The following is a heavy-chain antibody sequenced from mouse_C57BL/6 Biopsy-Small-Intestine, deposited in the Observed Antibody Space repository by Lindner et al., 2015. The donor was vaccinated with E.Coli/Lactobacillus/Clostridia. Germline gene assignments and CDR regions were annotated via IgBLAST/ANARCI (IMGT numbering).Heavy chain of an antibody. D-gene: IGHD1-3*01. CDR3: ARVVDTEMAKWFDP. CDR2: VIPILGIA. V-gene: IGHV1-4*01. J-gene: IGHJ4*01. CDR1: GGTLSNYI. Sequence: SVKVSCKASGGTLSNYIISWVRQAPGQGLEWMGRVIPILGIAMYAQKFKGRVTITADKSTSTVYMELSSLTFEDTAVYYCARVVDTEMAKWFDPWGQGTLVTVSS.